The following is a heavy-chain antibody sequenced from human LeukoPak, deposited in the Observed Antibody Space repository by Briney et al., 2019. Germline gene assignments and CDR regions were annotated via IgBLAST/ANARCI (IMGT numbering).Heavy chain of an antibody. V-gene: IGHV1-69*13. CDR1: GGTFSSYA. D-gene: IGHD2-15*01. Sequence: SVKVSCKASGGTFSSYAISWVRQAPGQGLELMGGIPPIFGTANYAQKFQGRVTITADESTSTAYMELSSLRSEDTAVYYCASFSSGGSCYPNCDNDYWGQGTLVTVSS. J-gene: IGHJ4*02. CDR2: IPPIFGTA. CDR3: ASFSSGGSCYPNCDNDY.